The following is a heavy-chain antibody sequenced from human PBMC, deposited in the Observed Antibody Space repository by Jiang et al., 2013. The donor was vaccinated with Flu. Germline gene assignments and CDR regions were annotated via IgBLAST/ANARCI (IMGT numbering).Heavy chain of an antibody. CDR2: IFSGGIT. Sequence: PGLVKPSQTLSLTCSVSGGSITSGGHYWTWIRQHPGKGLEWIGYIFSGGITYYNPSLRSRVSISMDTSKNHFSLNLTSMTAADTAMYYCARGRVVDSWGQGTLVIVSS. CDR1: GGSITSGGHY. D-gene: IGHD2-15*01. J-gene: IGHJ4*02. CDR3: ARGRVVDS. V-gene: IGHV4-31*03.